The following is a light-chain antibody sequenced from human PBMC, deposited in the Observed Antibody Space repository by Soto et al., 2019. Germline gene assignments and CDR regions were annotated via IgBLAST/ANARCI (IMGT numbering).Light chain of an antibody. Sequence: EIVLTQSPGTLSLSPGERATLSCRASHSVSGSYLAWYQQKPGQAPRLLIYGASTRATGIPARFSGSGSGTEFTLTISSLQPDDFATYYCQQYNSYSPTTFGQGTKVDIK. CDR2: GAS. CDR3: QQYNSYSPTT. J-gene: IGKJ1*01. CDR1: HSVSGSY. V-gene: IGKV3-20*01.